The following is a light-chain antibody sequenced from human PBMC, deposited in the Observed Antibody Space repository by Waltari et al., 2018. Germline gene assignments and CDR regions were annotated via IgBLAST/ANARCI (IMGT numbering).Light chain of an antibody. CDR2: GAS. J-gene: IGKJ1*01. V-gene: IGKV3-20*01. CDR3: QHYLRLPVT. Sequence: DIALTQSPGTLSLSVGERATVSCRASESGSRALAWYQQKPGQAPRLLIYGASTRATGIPDRFSGSGSGTDFSLTISRLEPDDFAVYYCQHYLRLPVTFGQGTTVEI. CDR1: ESGSRA.